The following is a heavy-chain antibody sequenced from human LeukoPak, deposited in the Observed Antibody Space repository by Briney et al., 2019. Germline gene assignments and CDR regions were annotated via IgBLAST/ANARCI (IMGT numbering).Heavy chain of an antibody. CDR1: GYTFIRYY. CDR2: VNPSGDST. V-gene: IGHV1-46*01. Sequence: ASVKVSCKASGYTFIRYYIHWVRQAPGQGLEWMGIVNPSGDSTNYAQKFQGRVTMTRDTSTNTVYMELSSLRSEDTAVYYCARWTTTYLDYWGQGTLVTVSS. J-gene: IGHJ4*02. D-gene: IGHD3/OR15-3a*01. CDR3: ARWTTTYLDY.